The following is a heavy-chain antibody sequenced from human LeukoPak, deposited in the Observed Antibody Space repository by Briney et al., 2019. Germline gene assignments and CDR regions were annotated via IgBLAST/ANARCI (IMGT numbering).Heavy chain of an antibody. J-gene: IGHJ6*02. CDR2: IIPIFGTA. CDR1: GGTFSSYA. Sequence: GASAKVSCKASGGTFSSYAISWVRQAPGQGLEWMGGIIPIFGTANYAQKFQGRVTITADESTSTAYMELSSLRSEDTAVYYCARDRSNYDILTASSGMDVWGQGTTVTVSS. CDR3: ARDRSNYDILTASSGMDV. V-gene: IGHV1-69*13. D-gene: IGHD3-9*01.